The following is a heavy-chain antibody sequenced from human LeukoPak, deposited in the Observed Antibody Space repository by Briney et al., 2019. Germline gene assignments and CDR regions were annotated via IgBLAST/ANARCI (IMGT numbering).Heavy chain of an antibody. J-gene: IGHJ4*02. Sequence: PSQTLSLTCTVAGGSISTGDYYWSWIRQPPGKGLEWIGYIYYSRTTYYNPSLKGRISFSMQTSKNQFSLNLRSVTAADTAVYYCARDPVYGSGTFWGQGTLVTVSS. CDR3: ARDPVYGSGTF. D-gene: IGHD3-10*01. V-gene: IGHV4-30-4*01. CDR2: IYYSRTT. CDR1: GGSISTGDYY.